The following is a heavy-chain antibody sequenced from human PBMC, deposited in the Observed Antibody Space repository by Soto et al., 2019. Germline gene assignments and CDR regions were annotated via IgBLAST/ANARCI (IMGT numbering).Heavy chain of an antibody. V-gene: IGHV1-18*04. CDR1: GYTFTSYG. D-gene: IGHD7-27*01. CDR3: ARDGLVRLTGDPWYYYYGMDV. J-gene: IGHJ6*02. Sequence: QVQLVQSGAEVKKPGASVKVSCKASGYTFTSYGISWVRQAPGQGLEWMGWISAYNGNTNYARKLQGRVTMTTDTPTSTAYMELRSLRSDDTAVYYCARDGLVRLTGDPWYYYYGMDVWGQGTTVTVSS. CDR2: ISAYNGNT.